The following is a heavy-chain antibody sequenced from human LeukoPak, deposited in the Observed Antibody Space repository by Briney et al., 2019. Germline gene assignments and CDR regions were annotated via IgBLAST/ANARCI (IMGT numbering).Heavy chain of an antibody. J-gene: IGHJ4*02. CDR2: INHSGST. CDR3: ARFGSGWWYNDY. D-gene: IGHD6-19*01. Sequence: SETLSLTCAVYGGSFSTYYWSWIRQPPGKGLEWIGEINHSGSTNNNPSLKSRVTISVDMSKNQISLKLTSVTAADTAVYYCARFGSGWWYNDYWGQGTLVTVSS. V-gene: IGHV4-34*01. CDR1: GGSFSTYY.